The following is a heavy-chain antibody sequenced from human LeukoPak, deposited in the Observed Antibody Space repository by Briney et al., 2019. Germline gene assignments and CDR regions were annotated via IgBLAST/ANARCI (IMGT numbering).Heavy chain of an antibody. J-gene: IGHJ4*02. CDR3: AKDWTTVVSPKGYYFDS. CDR1: GFTFNNYA. CDR2: ISTTGGST. V-gene: IGHV3-23*01. D-gene: IGHD4-23*01. Sequence: LSGGCLRLSCAAAGFTFNNYAISWVRQAPGNGLEWVSGISTTGGSTYYADSVKGRFTISRDNSNNPLSLQMNSLRGEDTAIYYCAKDWTTVVSPKGYYFDSWGQGNLVIVSS.